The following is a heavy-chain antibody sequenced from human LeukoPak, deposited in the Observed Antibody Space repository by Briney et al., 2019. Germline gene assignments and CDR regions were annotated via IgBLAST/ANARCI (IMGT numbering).Heavy chain of an antibody. CDR1: GGSFSGYY. CDR2: VYYNGGT. CDR3: ASRDMWSGYYDY. D-gene: IGHD3-3*01. J-gene: IGHJ4*02. Sequence: SETLSPTCAVYGGSFSGYYWSWIRQPPGKGLEWIGYVYYNGGTNYNPFLKSRVTISIDTSKNQFPLKLDSVTAADTAVYYCASRDMWSGYYDYWGEGTLVTVSS. V-gene: IGHV4-59*01.